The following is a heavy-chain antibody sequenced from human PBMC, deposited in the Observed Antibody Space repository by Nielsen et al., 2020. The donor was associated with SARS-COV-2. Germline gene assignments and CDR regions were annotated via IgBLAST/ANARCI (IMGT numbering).Heavy chain of an antibody. J-gene: IGHJ4*02. CDR2: IYHSGST. CDR1: GGSISSGGYS. CDR3: ARSQILRFLEWHLDY. Sequence: LRLSCAVSGGSISSGGYSWSWIRQPPGKGLEWIGYIYHSGSTYYNPSLKSRVTISVDRSKNQFSLKLSSVTAADTAVYYCARSQILRFLEWHLDYWGQGTLVTVSS. D-gene: IGHD3-3*01. V-gene: IGHV4-30-2*01.